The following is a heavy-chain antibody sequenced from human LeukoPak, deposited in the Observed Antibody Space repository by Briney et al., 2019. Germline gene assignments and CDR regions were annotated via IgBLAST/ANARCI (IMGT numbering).Heavy chain of an antibody. Sequence: GGSLRLSCAASRFTFSTYAMHWVRQAPGKGLEWVAVISYDGTNKNHADSVKGRFTISRDNSKNTLYLQMNSLRAEDTAVYYCTRGPGYHDSSYLDYWGQGTLVTVSS. D-gene: IGHD3-22*01. CDR3: TRGPGYHDSSYLDY. J-gene: IGHJ4*02. V-gene: IGHV3-30*04. CDR1: RFTFSTYA. CDR2: ISYDGTNK.